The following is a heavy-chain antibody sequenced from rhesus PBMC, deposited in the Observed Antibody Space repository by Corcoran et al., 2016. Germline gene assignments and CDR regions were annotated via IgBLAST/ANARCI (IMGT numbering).Heavy chain of an antibody. J-gene: IGHJ4*01. CDR1: GYSISSGYD. CDR3: ARGCGIYCYADY. D-gene: IGHD2-27*01. Sequence: QVQLQESGPGVVKPSETMSITCAVSGYSISSGYDWSWIRQPPGQGLEWIGYIYCSRGSTNYNPSLKTRFTISKDASKNQFSLKLSSVTAAYTAVYYCARGCGIYCYADYWGQGVLVTVSS. CDR2: IYCSRGST. V-gene: IGHV4-76*01.